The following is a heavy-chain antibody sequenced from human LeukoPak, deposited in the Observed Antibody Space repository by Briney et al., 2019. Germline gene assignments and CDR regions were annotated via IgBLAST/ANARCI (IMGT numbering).Heavy chain of an antibody. CDR3: ARWDDSAWAFGS. Sequence: SETLSLTCIVSGGSILTYSWNWIRQSPGKGLEWIGYIPHSGTTSYRSSLKSRVTISVDSSKNQLSLKLASVTAADTAVYFCARWDDSAWAFGSWGPGTLVTVSS. CDR2: IPHSGTT. J-gene: IGHJ4*02. CDR1: GGSILTYS. V-gene: IGHV4-59*08. D-gene: IGHD6-19*01.